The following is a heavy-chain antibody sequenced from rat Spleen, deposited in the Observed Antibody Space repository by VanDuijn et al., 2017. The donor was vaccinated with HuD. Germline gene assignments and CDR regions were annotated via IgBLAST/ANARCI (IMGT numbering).Heavy chain of an antibody. CDR3: TTETYYGYNYHHY. D-gene: IGHD1-9*01. CDR1: GFTFTNYW. Sequence: EVQLVESDGGLVQPGRSLKLSCVASGFTFTNYWMYWVRQAPGKGLEWVSSITPDGGGTYYPDSVKGRFTISRDNAKSTLYLQMDSLRSEDTATYYCTTETYYGYNYHHYWGQGVMVTVSS. V-gene: IGHV5-31*01. CDR2: ITPDGGGT. J-gene: IGHJ2*01.